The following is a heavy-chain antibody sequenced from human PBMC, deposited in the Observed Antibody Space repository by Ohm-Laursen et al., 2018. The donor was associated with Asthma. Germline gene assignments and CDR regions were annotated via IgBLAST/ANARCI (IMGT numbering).Heavy chain of an antibody. V-gene: IGHV3-30*03. CDR1: GFTFSSYG. Sequence: SLRLSCAASGFTFSSYGMHWVRQAPGKGLEWVAVISYDGSNKYYADSVKGRFTISRDNSKNTLYLQMNSLRAEDTAVYYCARNGPPREQLVPWFDPWGQGTLVTVSS. CDR2: ISYDGSNK. D-gene: IGHD6-13*01. CDR3: ARNGPPREQLVPWFDP. J-gene: IGHJ5*02.